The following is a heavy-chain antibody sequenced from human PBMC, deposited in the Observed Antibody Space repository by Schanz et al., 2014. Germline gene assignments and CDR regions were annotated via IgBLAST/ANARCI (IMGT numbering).Heavy chain of an antibody. V-gene: IGHV3-30*04. CDR2: TSTDGTKT. CDR3: TRDRGALINHNDALDL. Sequence: QVQLVESGGGVVQPVTSLRLSCAASGFTFRGHAMHWVRQAPGQGLEKVAVTSTDGTKTYYAASVRGRFTISRDNSKNTVYLQMNSLRSEDTAVYYCTRDRGALINHNDALDLWGQGTMVSVSS. D-gene: IGHD3-16*01. J-gene: IGHJ3*01. CDR1: GFTFRGHA.